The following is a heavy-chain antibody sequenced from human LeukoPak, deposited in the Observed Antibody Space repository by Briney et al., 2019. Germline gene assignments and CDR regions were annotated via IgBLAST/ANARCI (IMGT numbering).Heavy chain of an antibody. CDR2: ISYDGSNK. V-gene: IGHV3-30-3*01. J-gene: IGHJ4*02. Sequence: PGGSLRLSCAASGFTFSSYAMHWVRQAPGKGLEWVAVISYDGSNKYYADSVKGRFTISRDNSKNTLSLQMNSLRAEDTAVYYCARDSIAVAGCFDSWGQGTLVTVSS. CDR3: ARDSIAVAGCFDS. D-gene: IGHD6-19*01. CDR1: GFTFSSYA.